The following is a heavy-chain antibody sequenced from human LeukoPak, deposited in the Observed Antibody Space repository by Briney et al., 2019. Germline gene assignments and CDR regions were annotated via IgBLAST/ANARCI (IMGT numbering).Heavy chain of an antibody. D-gene: IGHD4-23*01. CDR3: ANPSPMVVTPTDY. V-gene: IGHV3-23*01. Sequence: PGRSLRLSCAASGFTFSSYAMSWGCQTPGKGLWWVSAISVSGGSTYYADSVKGRFTISRDNSKNTLYLQMNSLRAEDTAVYYCANPSPMVVTPTDYWGQGTLVTVSS. CDR2: ISVSGGST. J-gene: IGHJ4*02. CDR1: GFTFSSYA.